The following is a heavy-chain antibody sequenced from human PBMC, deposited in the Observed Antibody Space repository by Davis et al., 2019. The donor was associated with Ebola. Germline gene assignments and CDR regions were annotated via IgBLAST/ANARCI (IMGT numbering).Heavy chain of an antibody. Sequence: SVKVSCKASGGTFSSYAISWVRQAPGQGLEWMGGIIPIFGTANYAQKFQGRVTITADESTSTAYMELSSLRSEDTAVYYCARDVNGVPAPTGGMDVWGQGTTVTVSS. D-gene: IGHD2-2*01. V-gene: IGHV1-69*13. CDR1: GGTFSSYA. J-gene: IGHJ6*02. CDR3: ARDVNGVPAPTGGMDV. CDR2: IIPIFGTA.